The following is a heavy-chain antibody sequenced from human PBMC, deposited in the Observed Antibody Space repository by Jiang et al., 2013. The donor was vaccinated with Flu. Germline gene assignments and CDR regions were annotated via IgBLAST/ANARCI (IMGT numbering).Heavy chain of an antibody. CDR2: IDWDDDK. CDR1: GFSLTTSEMC. V-gene: IGHV2-70*01. J-gene: IGHJ4*02. D-gene: IGHD3-22*01. Sequence: KPTQTLTLTCTFSGFSLTTSEMCVNWIRQPPGKALEWLALIDWDDDKHYNTSLKTRLTISKDASKNQVVLTMTNMDPVDTATYYCARMRYYYDSSGPQRVLDYWGQGTLITVSS. CDR3: ARMRYYYDSSGPQRVLDY.